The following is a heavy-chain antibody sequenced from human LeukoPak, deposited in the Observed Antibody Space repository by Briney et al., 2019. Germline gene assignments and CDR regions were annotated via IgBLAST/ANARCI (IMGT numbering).Heavy chain of an antibody. CDR2: IIPIFGTA. V-gene: IGHV1-69*13. CDR3: ARDEGGQGDFDY. D-gene: IGHD2-15*01. J-gene: IGHJ4*02. CDR1: GGTFSSYA. Sequence: SVKVSCKASGGTFSSYAISWVRQAPGQGLEWMGGIIPIFGTANYAQKFQGRVTITADESTSTAYMELSSLRSEDTAVYYCARDEGGQGDFDYWGQGTLVTVSS.